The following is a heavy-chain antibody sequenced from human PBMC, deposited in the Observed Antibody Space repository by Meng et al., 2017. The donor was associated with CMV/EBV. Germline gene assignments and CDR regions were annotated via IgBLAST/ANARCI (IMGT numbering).Heavy chain of an antibody. CDR1: GFTFDDYA. J-gene: IGHJ3*02. Sequence: GESLKISCAASGFTFDDYAMHWVRQAPRKGLEWVSLISWDGGSTYYADSVKGRFTTSRDNSKNSLYLQMNSLRAEDTALYYCSNGRSQNYYDSSGYSKPPHDAFDIWGQGTMVTVSS. CDR2: ISWDGGST. CDR3: SNGRSQNYYDSSGYSKPPHDAFDI. D-gene: IGHD3-22*01. V-gene: IGHV3-43D*03.